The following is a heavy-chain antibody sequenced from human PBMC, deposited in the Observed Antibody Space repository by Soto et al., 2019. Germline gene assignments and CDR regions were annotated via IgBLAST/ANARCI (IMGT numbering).Heavy chain of an antibody. D-gene: IGHD3-9*01. CDR2: ISSSSSYI. Sequence: GGSLRLSCAASGFTFSSYSMNWVRQAPGKGLEWVSSISSSSSYIYYADSVKGRFTISRDNAKNSLYLQMNSLRAEDTAVYYCARRGILTGYSPDWGQGTLVTVSS. CDR3: ARRGILTGYSPD. V-gene: IGHV3-21*01. J-gene: IGHJ4*02. CDR1: GFTFSSYS.